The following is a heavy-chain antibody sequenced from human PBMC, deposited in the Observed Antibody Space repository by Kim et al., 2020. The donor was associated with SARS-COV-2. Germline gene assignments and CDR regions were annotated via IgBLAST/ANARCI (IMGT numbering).Heavy chain of an antibody. Sequence: GGSLRLSCAASGFTVSSNYMSWVRQAPGKGLEWVSVIYSGGSTYYADSVKGRFTISRDNSKNTLYLQMNSLRAEDTAVYYCARGEVLWWGEGGIGMDVWGQGTTVTVSS. D-gene: IGHD2-21*01. CDR3: ARGEVLWWGEGGIGMDV. V-gene: IGHV3-66*02. J-gene: IGHJ6*02. CDR1: GFTVSSNY. CDR2: IYSGGST.